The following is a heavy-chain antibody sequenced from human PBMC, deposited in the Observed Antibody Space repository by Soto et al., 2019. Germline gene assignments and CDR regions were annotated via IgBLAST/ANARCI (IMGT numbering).Heavy chain of an antibody. J-gene: IGHJ6*02. CDR2: MNPNSGNT. D-gene: IGHD6-13*01. CDR3: ARLRARGIAAAGTSYYYYYGMDV. CDR1: GYTFTSYD. Sequence: ASVKVSCKASGYTFTSYDINWVRQATGQGLEWMGWMNPNSGNTGYAQKFQGRVTMTRNTSISTAYMELSSLRSEDTAVYYCARLRARGIAAAGTSYYYYYGMDVWGQGTTVTVSS. V-gene: IGHV1-8*01.